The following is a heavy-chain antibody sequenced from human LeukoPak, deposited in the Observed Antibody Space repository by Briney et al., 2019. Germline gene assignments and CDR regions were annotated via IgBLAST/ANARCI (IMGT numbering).Heavy chain of an antibody. J-gene: IGHJ4*02. CDR2: ISGSGGTT. Sequence: GGSLRLSCAASGFTFSSYAMNWVRQAPGKGLEWDSVISGSGGTTYYADSVKGRFTISRDNSKNTLFLQVNSLRAEDTAVYYCAKEVVGATFHYFDYWGQGTLVTVSS. CDR1: GFTFSSYA. CDR3: AKEVVGATFHYFDY. V-gene: IGHV3-23*01. D-gene: IGHD1-26*01.